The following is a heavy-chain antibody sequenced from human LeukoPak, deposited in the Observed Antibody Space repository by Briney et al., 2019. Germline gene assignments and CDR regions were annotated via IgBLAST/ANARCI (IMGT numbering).Heavy chain of an antibody. J-gene: IGHJ4*02. V-gene: IGHV3-74*01. D-gene: IGHD4-23*01. CDR1: GFTFSTYW. CDR2: INSDGAST. CDR3: ARVNYGGNSFSDY. Sequence: GGSLRLSCAASGFTFSTYWMHWVRQAPGKGLVCVSRINSDGASTNYADSVKGRFTISRDNAKNTLYLQMNSLRAEDTAVYYCARVNYGGNSFSDYWGQGTLVTVSS.